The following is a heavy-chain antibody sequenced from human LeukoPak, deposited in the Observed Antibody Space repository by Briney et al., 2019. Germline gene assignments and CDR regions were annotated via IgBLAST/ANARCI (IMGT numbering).Heavy chain of an antibody. Sequence: PSETLSLACTVSGGSISSYYWSWIRQPPGKGLEWIGYIYYSGSTNYNPSLKSRVTISVDTSKNQFSLKLSSATAADTAVYYCARDIASSSYYYYGIDVWGQGTTVTVSS. CDR2: IYYSGST. J-gene: IGHJ6*02. CDR1: GGSISSYY. D-gene: IGHD6-6*01. CDR3: ARDIASSSYYYYGIDV. V-gene: IGHV4-59*01.